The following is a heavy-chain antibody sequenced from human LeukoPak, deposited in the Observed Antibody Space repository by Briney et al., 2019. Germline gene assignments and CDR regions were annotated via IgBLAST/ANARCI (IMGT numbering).Heavy chain of an antibody. Sequence: GGSLRLSCAASGFTFSKALMSWVRQAPGKGLEWVGRIKTKTDGVTTDYAAPVKGRFTISREDSKNTVYLQMNSLKTEDTAVYFCTGFETSGPDAFDIWGRGTMVTVSS. CDR2: IKTKTDGVTT. V-gene: IGHV3-15*01. D-gene: IGHD5-12*01. CDR1: GFTFSKAL. CDR3: TGFETSGPDAFDI. J-gene: IGHJ3*02.